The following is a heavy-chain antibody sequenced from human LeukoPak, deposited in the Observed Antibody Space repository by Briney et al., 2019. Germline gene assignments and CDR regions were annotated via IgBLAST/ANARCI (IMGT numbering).Heavy chain of an antibody. Sequence: GGSLRLSCAASGFTFNNYWMSWVRQAPREGLEWAANIKQDGSEKYYVDSVKGRFTISRDNAKNSLYLQLNSLRAEDTAVYYCARDDTVTTRVGFIDWGQGTLVTVSS. J-gene: IGHJ4*02. CDR2: IKQDGSEK. D-gene: IGHD4-17*01. V-gene: IGHV3-7*01. CDR1: GFTFNNYW. CDR3: ARDDTVTTRVGFID.